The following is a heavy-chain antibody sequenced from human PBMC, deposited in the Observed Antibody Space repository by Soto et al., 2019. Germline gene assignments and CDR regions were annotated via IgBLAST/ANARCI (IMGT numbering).Heavy chain of an antibody. CDR2: IYYSGST. V-gene: IGHV4-31*03. CDR1: GGSISSGGYY. D-gene: IGHD3-10*01. Sequence: QVQLQESGPGLVKPSQTLSLTCTVSGGSISSGGYYWSWIRQHPGKGLEWIGYIYYSGSTYYNPSLKSRVTISVDTSKNQFSLKLSSVTAADTAVYYCARVPSVSPTMVRGVPIFYYYYYMDVWGKGTTVTVSS. CDR3: ARVPSVSPTMVRGVPIFYYYYYMDV. J-gene: IGHJ6*03.